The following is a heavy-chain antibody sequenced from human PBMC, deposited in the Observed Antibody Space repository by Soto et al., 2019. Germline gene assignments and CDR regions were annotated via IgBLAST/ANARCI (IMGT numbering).Heavy chain of an antibody. D-gene: IGHD6-13*01. CDR2: ISAYNGNT. Sequence: ASVKVSCKAFDYTFNRQGINWVRKAPGQGLEWMGWISAYNGNTNYAQKLQGRVTMTTDTSTSTAYMELRSLRSDDTAVYYCARIRYWGVSRIAAAGRTSANGMDVWGQGTTVTVSS. V-gene: IGHV1-18*01. CDR3: ARIRYWGVSRIAAAGRTSANGMDV. J-gene: IGHJ6*02. CDR1: DYTFNRQG.